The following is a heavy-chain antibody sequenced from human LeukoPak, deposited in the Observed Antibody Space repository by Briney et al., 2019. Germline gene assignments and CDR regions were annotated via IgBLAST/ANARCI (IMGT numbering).Heavy chain of an antibody. Sequence: SETLSLTCADYGGSFSGYCWSWLRHPPGKGLEWIGEINHSGSTNYKPTLKGRVTMTVNTSKNKFSLKLSSVTAADTAVYYCARGRSVIVVVPAATGGPRIDYWGQGTLVTVSS. CDR2: INHSGST. J-gene: IGHJ4*02. CDR1: GGSFSGYC. V-gene: IGHV4-34*01. D-gene: IGHD2-2*01. CDR3: ARGRSVIVVVPAATGGPRIDY.